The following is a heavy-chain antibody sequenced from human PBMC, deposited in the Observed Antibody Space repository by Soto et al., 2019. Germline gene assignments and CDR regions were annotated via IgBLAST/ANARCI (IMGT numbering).Heavy chain of an antibody. D-gene: IGHD3-16*01. Sequence: EVQLLESGGGLVQPGGSLRLSCAAYGFIFPTYAMSWVRQAPGKGLEWVSGISGGGGNTNYADSVKGRFTLSRDNSKNSLYLEMNSLSAEDTAVYYCAKSVGGRGNSVYWGMDVWGQGTTVAVS. CDR2: ISGGGGNT. CDR1: GFIFPTYA. J-gene: IGHJ6*02. CDR3: AKSVGGRGNSVYWGMDV. V-gene: IGHV3-23*01.